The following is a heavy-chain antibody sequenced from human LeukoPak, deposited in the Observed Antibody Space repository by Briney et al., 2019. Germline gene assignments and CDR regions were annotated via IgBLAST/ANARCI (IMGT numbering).Heavy chain of an antibody. CDR3: ARDRGEGTDY. CDR1: GLSVSTNY. J-gene: IGHJ4*02. Sequence: PGGSLRLSCAVSGLSVSTNYMTWVRQAPGKGLDWVSVFFAGGRTYYGDSVKGRFTISRDDSTNTLFLQMNSLRAEDTAIYYCARDRGEGTDYWGQGTLVTVSS. CDR2: FFAGGRT. V-gene: IGHV3-53*01. D-gene: IGHD3-10*01.